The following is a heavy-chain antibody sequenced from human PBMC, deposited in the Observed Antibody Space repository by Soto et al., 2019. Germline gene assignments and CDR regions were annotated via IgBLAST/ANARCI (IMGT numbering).Heavy chain of an antibody. D-gene: IGHD1-26*01. CDR2: IKSKTDGGTT. V-gene: IGHV3-15*01. CDR1: GFTFSNAW. J-gene: IGHJ4*02. Sequence: PGGSLSLSCAASGFTFSNAWMSWVRQAPGKGLEWVGRIKSKTDGGTTDYAAPVKGRFTISRDDSKNTLYLQMNSLKNEDTAVYYCTTVQIVGATPRYFDYWGQGTLVTVSS. CDR3: TTVQIVGATPRYFDY.